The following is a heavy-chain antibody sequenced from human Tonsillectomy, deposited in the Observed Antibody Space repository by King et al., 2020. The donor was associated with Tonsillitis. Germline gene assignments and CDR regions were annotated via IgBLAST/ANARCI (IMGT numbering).Heavy chain of an antibody. J-gene: IGHJ6*02. CDR3: AKARGYDSRTPYYGIDV. D-gene: IGHD5-12*01. CDR2: ISYDGSNK. V-gene: IGHV3-30*18. CDR1: GFTFSNYG. Sequence: VQLVESGGGVVQPGRSLRLSCAASGFTFSNYGMHWVRQAPGKGLEWVAVISYDGSNKYYADSVKGRFTISRDNSKNTLYLQMNSLRAEDTAGYYCAKARGYDSRTPYYGIDVWGQGTTVTVSS.